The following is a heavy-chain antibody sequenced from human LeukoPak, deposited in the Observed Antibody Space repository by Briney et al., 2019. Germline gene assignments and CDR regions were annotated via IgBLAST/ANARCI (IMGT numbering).Heavy chain of an antibody. D-gene: IGHD2-15*01. Sequence: PSETLSLTCIVSGGSISSYYWSWIRQPPGKGLEWIGYISYNGSTNYNPSLKSRVTISGDTSKNQFSLKLSSVTAADTAVYYCARDARLGYCSGGSCYEHNWFDPWGQGTLVTVSS. CDR2: ISYNGST. J-gene: IGHJ5*02. CDR3: ARDARLGYCSGGSCYEHNWFDP. CDR1: GGSISSYY. V-gene: IGHV4-59*01.